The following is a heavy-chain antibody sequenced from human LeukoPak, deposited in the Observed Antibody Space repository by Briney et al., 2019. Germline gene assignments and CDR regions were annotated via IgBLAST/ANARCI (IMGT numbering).Heavy chain of an antibody. CDR1: GGSISSSSYY. CDR2: IYYSGST. V-gene: IGHV4-39*07. CDR3: ARAGDGYNGY. D-gene: IGHD5-24*01. J-gene: IGHJ4*02. Sequence: PSETLSLTCTVSGGSISSSSYYWGWIRQPPGKGLEWIGSIYYSGSTYYNPSLKSRVTISVDTSKNQFSLKLSSVTAADTAVYYCARAGDGYNGYWGQGTLVTVSS.